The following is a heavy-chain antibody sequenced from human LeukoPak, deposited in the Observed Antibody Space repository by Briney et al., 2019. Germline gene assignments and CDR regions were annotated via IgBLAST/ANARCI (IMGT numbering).Heavy chain of an antibody. CDR3: ARDGWQQLVRGYFDY. CDR1: GFTFSSYS. Sequence: GGSLRLSCAASGFTFSSYSMNWVRQAPGKGLEWVSSISSSSSYIYYADSVKGRFTISRDNSKNTLYLQMNSLRAEDTAVYYCARDGWQQLVRGYFDYWGQGTLVTVSS. D-gene: IGHD6-13*01. J-gene: IGHJ4*02. CDR2: ISSSSSYI. V-gene: IGHV3-21*01.